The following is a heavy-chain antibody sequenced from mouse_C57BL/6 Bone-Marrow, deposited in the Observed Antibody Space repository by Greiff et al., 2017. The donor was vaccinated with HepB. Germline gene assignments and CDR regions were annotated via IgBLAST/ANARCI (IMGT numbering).Heavy chain of an antibody. CDR3: ARFRQLRLPFAY. Sequence: EVMLVESGGGLVKPGGSLKLSCAASGFTFSDYGMHWVRQAPEKGLEWVAYISSGSSTIYYADTVKGRFTISRDNAKNTLFLQMTSLRSEDTAMYYCARFRQLRLPFAYWGQGTLVTVSA. D-gene: IGHD3-2*02. CDR1: GFTFSDYG. V-gene: IGHV5-17*01. J-gene: IGHJ3*01. CDR2: ISSGSSTI.